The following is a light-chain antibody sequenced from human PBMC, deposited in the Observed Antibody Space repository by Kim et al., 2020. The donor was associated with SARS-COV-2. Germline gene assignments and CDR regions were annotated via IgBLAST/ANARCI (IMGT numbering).Light chain of an antibody. Sequence: AAVGDTVTITCLASQSISSWLAWYQQKPGKAPKLLIYDASSLESGVPLRFSGSGSGTEFTLTISSLQPDDFATYYCQQYNSYPYTFGQGTKLQI. CDR3: QQYNSYPYT. CDR1: QSISSW. CDR2: DAS. V-gene: IGKV1-5*01. J-gene: IGKJ2*01.